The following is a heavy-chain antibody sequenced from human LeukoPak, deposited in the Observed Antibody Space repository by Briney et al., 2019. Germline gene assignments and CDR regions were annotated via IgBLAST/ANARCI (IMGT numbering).Heavy chain of an antibody. CDR3: ATRIGYCSTTRCSIDAFDV. CDR1: DVSISFYY. CDR2: LYTSGST. Sequence: PSETLFLTCNISDVSISFYYWTWIRQPAGKRLEWIGRLYTSGSTNYNPSLKSRITMSVDPSKKQFSLKLTSVTAADTAVYYCATRIGYCSTTRCSIDAFDVWGQGTTVIVSS. J-gene: IGHJ3*01. D-gene: IGHD2-2*03. V-gene: IGHV4-4*07.